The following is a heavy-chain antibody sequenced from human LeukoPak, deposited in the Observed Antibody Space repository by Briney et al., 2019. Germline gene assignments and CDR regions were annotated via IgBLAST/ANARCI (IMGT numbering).Heavy chain of an antibody. Sequence: GGSLRLSCAASGFTFNNYGMHWVRQAPGKGLEWVAFIRYNGNNQYYADSVKGRFTISGDNSKNTLYLQMNSLKGDDTVVYYCAKDSAFYYIDVWGKGTTVIISS. V-gene: IGHV3-30*02. CDR1: GFTFNNYG. D-gene: IGHD3-10*01. CDR3: AKDSAFYYIDV. J-gene: IGHJ6*03. CDR2: IRYNGNNQ.